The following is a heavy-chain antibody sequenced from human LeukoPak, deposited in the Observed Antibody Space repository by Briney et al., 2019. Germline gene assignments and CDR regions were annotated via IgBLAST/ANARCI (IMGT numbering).Heavy chain of an antibody. CDR1: GGSISSGSYY. J-gene: IGHJ4*02. Sequence: KASETLSLTCTVSGGSISSGSYYWSWIRQPAGKGLEWIGRIYTSGSTNYNPSLKSRVTISVDTSKNQFSLKLSSVTAADTAMYFCARSFSEKFYFESWGQGTLVTVSS. CDR3: ARSFSEKFYFES. V-gene: IGHV4-61*02. CDR2: IYTSGST. D-gene: IGHD1-26*01.